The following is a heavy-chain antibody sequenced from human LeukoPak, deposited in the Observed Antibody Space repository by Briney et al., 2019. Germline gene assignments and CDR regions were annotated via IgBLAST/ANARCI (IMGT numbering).Heavy chain of an antibody. J-gene: IGHJ3*02. CDR2: IYSGGST. CDR3: AREPYCGGDCYFGAFDI. Sequence: GGSLRLSCAASGFTVSSNYMSWVRQAPGKGLEWVSVIYSGGSTYYADSVKGRFTTSRDNSKNTLYLQMNSLRAEDTAVYYCAREPYCGGDCYFGAFDIWGQGTMVTVSS. D-gene: IGHD2-21*01. CDR1: GFTVSSNY. V-gene: IGHV3-53*01.